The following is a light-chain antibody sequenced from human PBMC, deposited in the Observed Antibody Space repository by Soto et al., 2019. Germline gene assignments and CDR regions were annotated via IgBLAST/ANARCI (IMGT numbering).Light chain of an antibody. CDR3: LHLNSYSPDT. CDR1: QGISSY. Sequence: DIQLTQSPSFLSASVGDRVTITCRASQGISSYLAWYQQKPGKAPKLLIFAASTLQNGVPSRFSGSGSGTEFTLTISSLQPEDFATYYCLHLNSYSPDTFGHGNKVDIK. J-gene: IGKJ3*01. V-gene: IGKV1-9*01. CDR2: AAS.